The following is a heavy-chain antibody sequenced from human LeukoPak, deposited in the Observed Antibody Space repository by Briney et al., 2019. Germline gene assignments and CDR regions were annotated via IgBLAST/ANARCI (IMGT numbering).Heavy chain of an antibody. CDR2: IYGGGST. CDR1: GVTVSNKY. CDR3: ARDGEYSYGYGMDV. V-gene: IGHV3-66*01. D-gene: IGHD5-18*01. Sequence: GGSLILSCAASGVTVSNKYMSWVRQAPGKGLEWVAVIYGGGSTYYADSVKGRFTMSRDNSKNTVYLQMNTLRAEDTAVYYCARDGEYSYGYGMDVWGQGTTVTVSS. J-gene: IGHJ6*02.